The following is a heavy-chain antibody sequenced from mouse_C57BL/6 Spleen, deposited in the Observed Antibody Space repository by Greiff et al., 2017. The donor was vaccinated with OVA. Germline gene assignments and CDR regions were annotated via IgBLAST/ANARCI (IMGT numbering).Heavy chain of an antibody. D-gene: IGHD2-4*01. J-gene: IGHJ4*01. CDR2: IDPETGGT. V-gene: IGHV1-15*01. CDR3: TRAPSMITPYYYAMDY. CDR1: GYTFTDYE. Sequence: VQVVESGAELVRPGASVTLSCKASGYTFTDYEMHWVKQTPVHGLEWIGAIDPETGGTAYNQKFKGKAILTADKSSSTAYMELRSLTSEDSAVYYCTRAPSMITPYYYAMDYWGQGTSVTVSS.